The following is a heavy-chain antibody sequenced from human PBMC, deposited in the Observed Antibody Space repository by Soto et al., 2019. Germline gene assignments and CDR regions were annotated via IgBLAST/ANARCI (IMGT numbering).Heavy chain of an antibody. V-gene: IGHV3-30-3*01. CDR3: ATGKFYYDSSGHTVES. CDR1: GLTFSSYV. Sequence: QVRLVESGGGVVQPGRSLRLSCAASGLTFSSYVMHWVRQAPGKGLEWVAVISYDGSNEHYADSVKGRFSISRDNSKNTLSLQMNTLRAEDTAVYYCATGKFYYDSSGHTVESWGQGALVPVSS. J-gene: IGHJ5*01. D-gene: IGHD3-22*01. CDR2: ISYDGSNE.